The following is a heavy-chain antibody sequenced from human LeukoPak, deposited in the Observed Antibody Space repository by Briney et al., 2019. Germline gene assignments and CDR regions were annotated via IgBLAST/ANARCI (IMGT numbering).Heavy chain of an antibody. Sequence: PGGSLRLSCAASGFTFDDYAMHWVRQAPGKGLEWVSLISGDGGSTYYADSVKGRFTISRDNSKNSLYLQMNSLRTEDTALYYCATWHDFWSGTVFDYWGQGTLVTVSS. V-gene: IGHV3-43*02. CDR2: ISGDGGST. J-gene: IGHJ4*02. CDR3: ATWHDFWSGTVFDY. CDR1: GFTFDDYA. D-gene: IGHD3-3*01.